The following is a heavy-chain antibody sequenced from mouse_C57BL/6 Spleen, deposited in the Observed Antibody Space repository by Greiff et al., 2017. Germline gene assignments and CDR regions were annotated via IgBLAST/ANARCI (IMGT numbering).Heavy chain of an antibody. J-gene: IGHJ3*01. CDR1: GFTFSDFY. CDR3: ARDAFRLPFAY. V-gene: IGHV7-1*01. CDR2: SRNKANDYTS. Sequence: EVKLVESGGGLVQSGRSLRLSCATSGFTFSDFYMEWVRQAPGKGLEWIAASRNKANDYTSEYSESVKGRFIVTRDTSPSILYLQMHAMRAEDTAIYDCARDAFRLPFAYWGQGTLVTVSA. D-gene: IGHD3-2*02.